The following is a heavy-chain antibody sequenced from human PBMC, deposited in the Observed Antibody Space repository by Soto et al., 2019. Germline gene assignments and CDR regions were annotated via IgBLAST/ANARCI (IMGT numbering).Heavy chain of an antibody. CDR1: GYTFTGYY. V-gene: IGHV1-2*02. D-gene: IGHD5-12*01. Sequence: ASVKVSCKASGYTFTGYYTHWVRQAPGQGLEWMGWINPNSGGTNYAQKFQGRVTMTRDTSISTAYMELSRLRSDDTAVYYCAREAKRWLQLLAYWGQGTLVTVSS. CDR3: AREAKRWLQLLAY. J-gene: IGHJ4*02. CDR2: INPNSGGT.